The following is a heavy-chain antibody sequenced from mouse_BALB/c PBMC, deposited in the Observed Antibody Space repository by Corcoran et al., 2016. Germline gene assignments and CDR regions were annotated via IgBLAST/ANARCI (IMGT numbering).Heavy chain of an antibody. CDR2: ISCYNGAT. V-gene: IGHV1S34*01. D-gene: IGHD4-1*01. CDR3: ARRTGTGAMDY. J-gene: IGHJ4*01. CDR1: GYSFTGYY. Sequence: LVKTGASVKISCKASGYSFTGYYMHWVKQSHGKSLECIGYISCYNGATSYNQKFKGKATFTVDTSSSTAYMQFNSLTSEDSAVYFCARRTGTGAMDYWGQGTSVTVSS.